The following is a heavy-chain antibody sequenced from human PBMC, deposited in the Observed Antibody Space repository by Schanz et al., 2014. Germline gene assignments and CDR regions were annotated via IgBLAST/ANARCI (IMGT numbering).Heavy chain of an antibody. CDR1: GFTFSSYD. D-gene: IGHD2-21*01. J-gene: IGHJ4*02. Sequence: VQLVESGGGLVQPGGSLRLSCTASGFTFSSYDVFWVRPAPDKGVEWVAILWHDGSKKYYADSVEGRFPVSRDNSKNTLYLQLNSLTAEDAAVYYCAGDFHCDGPHLDYWGQGSLVTVSS. CDR3: AGDFHCDGPHLDY. V-gene: IGHV3-33*08. CDR2: LWHDGSKK.